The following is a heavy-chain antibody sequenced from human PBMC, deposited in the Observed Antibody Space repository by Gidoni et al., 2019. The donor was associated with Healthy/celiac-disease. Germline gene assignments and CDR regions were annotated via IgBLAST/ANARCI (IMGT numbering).Heavy chain of an antibody. CDR3: AKQIAVAGYWYFDL. J-gene: IGHJ2*01. V-gene: IGHV3-23*01. D-gene: IGHD6-19*01. Sequence: EVQLLESGGGLVQPGGSLRLSCQASGFPFSSYAMSWVRQAPGKGLEWVSAISGSGGSTYYADSVKGRFTISRDNSKNTLYLQMNSLRAEDTAVYYCAKQIAVAGYWYFDLWGRGTLVTVSS. CDR1: GFPFSSYA. CDR2: ISGSGGST.